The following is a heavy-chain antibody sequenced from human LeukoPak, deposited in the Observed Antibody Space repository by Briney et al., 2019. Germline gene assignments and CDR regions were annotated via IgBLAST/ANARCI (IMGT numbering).Heavy chain of an antibody. D-gene: IGHD2-2*01. CDR1: GFTFSSYG. V-gene: IGHV3-33*01. Sequence: GRSLRLSCASSGFTFSSYGMHWVRQAPGKGLEWVAVIWYDGSNKYYADSVKGRFTISRDSSKNTLYLQMNSLRAEDTAVYYCARGVVVVPAAPKNYYYYMDVWGKGTTVTVSS. J-gene: IGHJ6*03. CDR3: ARGVVVVPAAPKNYYYYMDV. CDR2: IWYDGSNK.